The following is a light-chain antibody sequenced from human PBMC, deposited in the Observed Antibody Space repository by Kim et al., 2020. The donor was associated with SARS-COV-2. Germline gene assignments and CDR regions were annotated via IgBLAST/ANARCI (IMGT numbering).Light chain of an antibody. V-gene: IGKV1-39*01. CDR1: QTITNY. Sequence: DIQMTQSPSSLSASVGDRVTITCRASQTITNYLSWCQQKPGKAPKVLIYAASSLQSGVPSRFSGSGSGTDFTLTISSLQPEDFATYYCQQTYITPYTFGQGTKLEIK. J-gene: IGKJ2*01. CDR3: QQTYITPYT. CDR2: AAS.